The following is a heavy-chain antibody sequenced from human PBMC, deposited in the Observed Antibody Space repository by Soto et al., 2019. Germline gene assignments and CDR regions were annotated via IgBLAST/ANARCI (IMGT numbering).Heavy chain of an antibody. D-gene: IGHD5-18*01. V-gene: IGHV1-69*13. CDR3: ARQRGYSYGGVDY. CDR1: GGTFSSYA. Sequence: SVKVSCKASGGTFSSYAISLVRQAPGQGLEWMGGIIPIFGTANYAQKFQGRVTITADESTSTAYMELSSLRSEDAAVYYCARQRGYSYGGVDYWGQGTMVTVSS. CDR2: IIPIFGTA. J-gene: IGHJ4*02.